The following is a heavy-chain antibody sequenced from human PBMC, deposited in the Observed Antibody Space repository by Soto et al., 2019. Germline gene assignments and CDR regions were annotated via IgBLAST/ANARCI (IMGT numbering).Heavy chain of an antibody. CDR1: GYTFTSYY. CDR2: INPSGGST. Sequence: ASVKVSCKASGYTFTSYYMHWVRQAPGQGLEWMGIINPSGGSTSYAQKFQGRVTMTRDTSTSTVYMELSSLRSEDTAVYYCARDQAYYDFWSGYLPADVWGQGTTVTVSS. J-gene: IGHJ6*02. CDR3: ARDQAYYDFWSGYLPADV. V-gene: IGHV1-46*01. D-gene: IGHD3-3*01.